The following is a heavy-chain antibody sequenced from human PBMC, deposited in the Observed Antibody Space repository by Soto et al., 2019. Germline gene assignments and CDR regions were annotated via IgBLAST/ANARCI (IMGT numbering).Heavy chain of an antibody. CDR2: IYYSGST. Sequence: PSETLSLTCTVSGGSISSYYWSWIRQPPGKGLEWIGYIYYSGSTNYNPPLKSRVTISVDTSKNQFSLKLSSVTAADTAAYYCARALDIVVVPAAMPVYYFDYWGQGTLVTVSS. V-gene: IGHV4-59*01. J-gene: IGHJ4*02. CDR3: ARALDIVVVPAAMPVYYFDY. D-gene: IGHD2-2*01. CDR1: GGSISSYY.